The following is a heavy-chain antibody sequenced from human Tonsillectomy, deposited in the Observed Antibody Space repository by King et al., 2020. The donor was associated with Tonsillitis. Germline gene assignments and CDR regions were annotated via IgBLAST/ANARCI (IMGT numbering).Heavy chain of an antibody. J-gene: IGHJ4*02. CDR1: GFSFSSDL. V-gene: IGHV3-7*02. D-gene: IGHD3-10*01. Sequence: VQLVESGGGLVQPGGSLRLSCAASGFSFSSDLMDWVRQAPGKGLEWVGNIKQDGSDKYYVDSVKGRFTISRDNAKSSLYLQINSLRAEDSAVYYCGRGNHFGSGGFIDYWGQGTLVTVSS. CDR2: IKQDGSDK. CDR3: GRGNHFGSGGFIDY.